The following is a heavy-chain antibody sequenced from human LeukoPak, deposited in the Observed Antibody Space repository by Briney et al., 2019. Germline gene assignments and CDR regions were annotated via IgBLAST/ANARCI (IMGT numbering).Heavy chain of an antibody. CDR2: IYSGGST. V-gene: IGHV3-66*01. Sequence: GGSLRLSCAASGFTVSINYMSWVRQAPGKGLEWVSVIYSGGSTYYADSVKGRFTISRDNSKNTLYLQMNSLRAEDAAVYYCVRDFGGLQLVPSYFDYWGQGTLVSVSS. CDR3: VRDFGGLQLVPSYFDY. CDR1: GFTVSINY. D-gene: IGHD1-1*01. J-gene: IGHJ4*02.